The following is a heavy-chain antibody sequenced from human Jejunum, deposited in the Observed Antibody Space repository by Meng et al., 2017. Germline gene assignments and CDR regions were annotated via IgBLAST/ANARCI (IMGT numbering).Heavy chain of an antibody. Sequence: ASVKVSCKASGYTFTRYGISWVRQAPGQGLEWMGWISAYYGNTKYAQKVQGRVTMTTDISTSTAYMELRSLRSDDTAVYYCARERNSYTNSGLVGVWGQGTLVTVSS. CDR1: GYTFTRYG. J-gene: IGHJ1*01. CDR2: ISAYYGNT. D-gene: IGHD4-11*01. V-gene: IGHV1-18*01. CDR3: ARERNSYTNSGLVGV.